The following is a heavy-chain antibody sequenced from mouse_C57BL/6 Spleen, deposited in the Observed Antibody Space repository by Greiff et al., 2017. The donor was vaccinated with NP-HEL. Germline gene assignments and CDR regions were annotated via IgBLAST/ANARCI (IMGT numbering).Heavy chain of an antibody. J-gene: IGHJ2*01. V-gene: IGHV1-55*01. D-gene: IGHD1-1*01. Sequence: QVQLQQPGAELVKPGASVKMSCKASGYTFTSYWITWVKQRPGQGLEWIGDIYPGSGSTNYNEKFKSKATLTVDTSSSTAYMQLSSLTSEDSAVYYCARYFYYGSSFYYFGYWGKGTTLTVST. CDR2: IYPGSGST. CDR3: ARYFYYGSSFYYFGY. CDR1: GYTFTSYW.